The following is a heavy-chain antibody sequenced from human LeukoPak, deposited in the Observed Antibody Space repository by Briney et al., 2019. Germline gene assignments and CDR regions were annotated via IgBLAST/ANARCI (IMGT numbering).Heavy chain of an antibody. Sequence: PGGSLRLSCAASGFTVSSNFMSWVRQAPGKGLEWVSVIYSGGSTYYADSVKGRFTISRDSSKNTLYPQMNSLRVEDTAVYYCALGLVTDYWGQGTLVTVSS. V-gene: IGHV3-66*01. CDR3: ALGLVTDY. CDR1: GFTVSSNF. J-gene: IGHJ4*02. CDR2: IYSGGST. D-gene: IGHD3-9*01.